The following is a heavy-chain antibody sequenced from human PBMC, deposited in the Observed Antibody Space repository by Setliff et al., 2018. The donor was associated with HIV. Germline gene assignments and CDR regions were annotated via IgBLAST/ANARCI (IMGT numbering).Heavy chain of an antibody. CDR2: IYDGGTT. CDR3: VRRDVSFLFGQFDS. J-gene: IGHJ4*02. D-gene: IGHD3-10*02. Sequence: PSETVSLTCDVSGYSINNIHYWGWIRQPPGKGLECLGNIYDGGTTYHNPSLKGRVTISIDTSKAQFSLKLISVTAADTAVYYCVRRDVSFLFGQFDSWGQGILVTVSS. CDR1: GYSINNIHY. V-gene: IGHV4-38-2*01.